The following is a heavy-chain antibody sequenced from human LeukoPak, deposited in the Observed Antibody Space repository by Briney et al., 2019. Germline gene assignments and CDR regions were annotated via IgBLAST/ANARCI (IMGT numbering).Heavy chain of an antibody. CDR2: ISSSSSYI. D-gene: IGHD3-22*01. CDR1: GITLSNYS. V-gene: IGHV3-21*01. Sequence: GGSLRLSCAVSGITLSNYSMNWVRQAPGKGLEWVSSISSSSSYIYYADSVKGRFTISRDNAKNSLYLQMNSLRAEDTAVYYCARDHSGYYDSSGYQGPGAFDIWGQGTMVTVSS. CDR3: ARDHSGYYDSSGYQGPGAFDI. J-gene: IGHJ3*02.